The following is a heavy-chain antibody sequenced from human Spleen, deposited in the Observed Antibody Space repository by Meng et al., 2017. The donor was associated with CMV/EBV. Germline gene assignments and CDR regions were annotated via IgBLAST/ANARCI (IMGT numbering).Heavy chain of an antibody. D-gene: IGHD3-22*01. CDR1: GFTFSSYA. CDR3: AKVEGFMIVVWWFDP. V-gene: IGHV3-23*01. Sequence: SGFTFSSYAVSWVRQAPGKGLEWVSAISGSGGSTYYADSVKGRFTISRDNSKNTLYLQMNSLRAEDTAVYYCAKVEGFMIVVWWFDPWGQGTLVTVSS. CDR2: ISGSGGST. J-gene: IGHJ5*02.